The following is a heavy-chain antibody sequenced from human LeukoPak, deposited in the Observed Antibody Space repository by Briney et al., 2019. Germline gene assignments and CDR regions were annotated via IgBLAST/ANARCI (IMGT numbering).Heavy chain of an antibody. J-gene: IGHJ4*02. CDR3: ARAAHSSGYYS. CDR1: GGTFSSYA. CDR2: IIPILGIA. D-gene: IGHD3-22*01. Sequence: GASVKVSCKASGGTFSSYAISWVRQAPGQGLEWMGRIIPILGIANYAQKFQGRVTITADKSTSTAYMELSSLRSEDTAVYYCARAAHSSGYYSWGQGTLVTVSS. V-gene: IGHV1-69*04.